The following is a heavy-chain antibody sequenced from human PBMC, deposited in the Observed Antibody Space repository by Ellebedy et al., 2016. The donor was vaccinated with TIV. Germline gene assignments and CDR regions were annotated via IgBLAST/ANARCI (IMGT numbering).Heavy chain of an antibody. CDR2: ISNSGGTI. CDR3: ASGISSSWYRDAFDI. Sequence: PGGSLRLSCAASGLTFRDYYMSWIRQAPGKGLELVSYISNSGGTIYYADSVKGRFTISRDNAKNSLYLQMNSLRAEDMALYYCASGISSSWYRDAFDIWGQGTMVTVSS. CDR1: GLTFRDYY. V-gene: IGHV3-11*01. J-gene: IGHJ3*02. D-gene: IGHD6-13*01.